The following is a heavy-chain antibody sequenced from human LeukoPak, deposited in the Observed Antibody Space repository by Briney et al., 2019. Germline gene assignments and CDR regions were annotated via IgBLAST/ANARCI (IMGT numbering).Heavy chain of an antibody. CDR3: TRVEVKNYYYYMDV. CDR1: GFTFSSYS. CDR2: ISRSSDDI. V-gene: IGHV3-21*01. Sequence: PGGSLRLSCAASGFTFSSYSMNWVRQAPGKGLEWVSSISRSSDDIYYADSVKGRFTIFRDNAKNSLYLQMNSLRAEDTAAYYCTRVEVKNYYYYMDVWGKGTTVTVSS. J-gene: IGHJ6*03. D-gene: IGHD3-10*01.